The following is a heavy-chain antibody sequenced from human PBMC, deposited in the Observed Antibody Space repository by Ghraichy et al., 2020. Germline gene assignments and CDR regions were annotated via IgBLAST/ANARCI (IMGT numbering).Heavy chain of an antibody. J-gene: IGHJ3*02. Sequence: SGPTLVKPTQTLTLTCTFSGFSLSTSGMCVSWIRQPPGKALEWLARIDWDDDKYYSTSLKTRLTISNDTSKNQVVLTMTNMDPVDTATYYCARILILRRRCSSTSCGGPDAFDIWGQGTMVTVSS. CDR2: IDWDDDK. CDR3: ARILILRRRCSSTSCGGPDAFDI. V-gene: IGHV2-70*11. D-gene: IGHD2-2*01. CDR1: GFSLSTSGMC.